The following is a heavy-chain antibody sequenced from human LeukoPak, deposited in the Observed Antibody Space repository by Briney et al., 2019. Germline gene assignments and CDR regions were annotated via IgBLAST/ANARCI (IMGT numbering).Heavy chain of an antibody. J-gene: IGHJ4*02. Sequence: ATVKFSCKASGYTLTELSMHWVRQAPGKGREWMGGLDPEDCETIYAQNFQGRVTMTEDTSTDTAYMELSSLRSEDTAVYYCATVSSGWYGGDYWGQGTLVTVSS. CDR2: LDPEDCET. CDR3: ATVSSGWYGGDY. D-gene: IGHD6-19*01. V-gene: IGHV1-24*01. CDR1: GYTLTELS.